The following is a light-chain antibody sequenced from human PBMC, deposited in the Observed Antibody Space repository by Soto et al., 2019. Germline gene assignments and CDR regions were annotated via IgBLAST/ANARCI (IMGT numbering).Light chain of an antibody. J-gene: IGKJ1*01. CDR1: QSVRSSD. V-gene: IGKV3-20*01. CDR3: QQYGSSPPRT. Sequence: EIVLTQSPGTLSLSPGERATLSCRASQSVRSSDLAWYQQKPGQAPRLLIYGASSRATGIPDRFRGSGSGTDFTLTISRLEPEDFAVYYCQQYGSSPPRTFGQGTKVEIK. CDR2: GAS.